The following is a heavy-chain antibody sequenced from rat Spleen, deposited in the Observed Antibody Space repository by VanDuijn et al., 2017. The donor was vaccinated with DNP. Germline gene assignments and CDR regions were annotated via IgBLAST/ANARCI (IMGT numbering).Heavy chain of an antibody. CDR2: ITSSGGST. CDR1: GFTFSDYY. Sequence: EVQLVESGGGLVQPGRSLKLSCTASGFTFSDYYMAWVRQAPTKGLEWVAYITSSGGSTYYPDSVKGRFTISRDNAKNTLYLQMNSLRSEDTATYYCTTLLTGGDYWGQGVMVTVSS. J-gene: IGHJ2*01. CDR3: TTLLTGGDY. V-gene: IGHV5-27*01. D-gene: IGHD5-1*01.